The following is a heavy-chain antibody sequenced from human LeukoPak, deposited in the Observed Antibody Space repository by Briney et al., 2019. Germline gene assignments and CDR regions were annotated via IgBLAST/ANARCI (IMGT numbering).Heavy chain of an antibody. D-gene: IGHD3-22*01. Sequence: PGGSLRLSCAASGFTFSSYAMSWVRQAPGKGLEWVSAISGSGGSTYYADSVKGRFTISRDNSKNTLYLQMNSPRAEDTAVYYCAKVPGYYYDSSGYYYFDYWGQGTLVTVSS. CDR2: ISGSGGST. J-gene: IGHJ4*02. CDR1: GFTFSSYA. CDR3: AKVPGYYYDSSGYYYFDY. V-gene: IGHV3-23*01.